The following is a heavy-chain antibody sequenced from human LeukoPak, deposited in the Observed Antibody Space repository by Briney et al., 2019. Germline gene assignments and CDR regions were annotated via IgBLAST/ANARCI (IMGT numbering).Heavy chain of an antibody. D-gene: IGHD2-15*01. Sequence: GASVKVSCKVSGYTLTELSMHWVRQAPGKGLEWMGGFDPEDGETIYAQKFQGRVTMTEDTSTDTAYMELSSLRPEDTAVYYCATFARRSSLQHNAFDIWGQGTMVTVSS. CDR1: GYTLTELS. V-gene: IGHV1-24*01. CDR2: FDPEDGET. CDR3: ATFARRSSLQHNAFDI. J-gene: IGHJ3*02.